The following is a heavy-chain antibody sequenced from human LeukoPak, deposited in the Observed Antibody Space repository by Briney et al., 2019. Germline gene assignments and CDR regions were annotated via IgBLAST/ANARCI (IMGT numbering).Heavy chain of an antibody. CDR1: GFTFSGSA. D-gene: IGHD3-22*01. Sequence: GGSLRLSCVASGFTFSGSAIHWVRQASGKGLEWVGRITRKANGYATAYAASVKGRFTISRDDSKNMAYLQMNSLKTEDTALYYCTSGVWGYDSSGFNFDYWGQGTLVTVSS. CDR2: ITRKANGYAT. J-gene: IGHJ4*02. V-gene: IGHV3-73*01. CDR3: TSGVWGYDSSGFNFDY.